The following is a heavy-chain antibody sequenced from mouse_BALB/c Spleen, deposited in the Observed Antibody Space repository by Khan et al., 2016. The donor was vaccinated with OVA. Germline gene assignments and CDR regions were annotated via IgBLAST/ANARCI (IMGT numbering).Heavy chain of an antibody. Sequence: EVQLVESGGDLVKPGGSLKLSCAASGFTFSSYSMSWVRQTPDKRLEWVATISSCGDYTYYPDSVKGRFTISRDNAKNTLYLQMSRLKSEDTAICYCASHLTGSFAYWGQGTLVTVSA. D-gene: IGHD4-1*01. CDR1: GFTFSSYS. V-gene: IGHV5-6*01. CDR2: ISSCGDYT. J-gene: IGHJ3*01. CDR3: ASHLTGSFAY.